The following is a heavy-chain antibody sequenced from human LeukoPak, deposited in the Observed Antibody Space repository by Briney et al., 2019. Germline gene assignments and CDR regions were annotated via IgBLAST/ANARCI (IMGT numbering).Heavy chain of an antibody. D-gene: IGHD5-12*01. CDR3: ATRPDGNDVPYFDY. V-gene: IGHV3-66*01. CDR2: IYSGGSS. Sequence: PGGSLRLSCAASGLTVGFKCMSWVRQAPGKGLEWVSIIYSGGSSYYADSVKGRFTVSRDTPKNTLYLQMNSLRAEDTAVYYCATRPDGNDVPYFDYWGQGTLVTVSS. CDR1: GLTVGFKC. J-gene: IGHJ4*02.